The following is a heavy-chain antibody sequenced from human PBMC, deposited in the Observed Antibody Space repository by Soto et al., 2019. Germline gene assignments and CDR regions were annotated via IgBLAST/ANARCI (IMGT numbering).Heavy chain of an antibody. CDR1: GGTFSSYA. CDR3: AREREGGGYCSSTSCYAGLDY. J-gene: IGHJ4*02. CDR2: IIPIFGTA. Sequence: QVQLVQSGAEVKKPGSSVKVSCKASGGTFSSYAISWVRQAPGQGLEWMGGIIPIFGTANYAQKFQGRVTITADESTSTAYMELSSLISEDTAVYYCAREREGGGYCSSTSCYAGLDYWGQGTLVTVSS. V-gene: IGHV1-69*01. D-gene: IGHD2-2*01.